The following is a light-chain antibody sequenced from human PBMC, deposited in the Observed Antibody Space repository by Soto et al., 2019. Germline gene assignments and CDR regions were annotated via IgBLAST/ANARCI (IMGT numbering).Light chain of an antibody. CDR2: SNN. J-gene: IGLJ2*01. V-gene: IGLV1-44*01. CDR1: SSNIGSNT. CDR3: AAWDDSLNGLV. Sequence: QSVLTQPPSASGTPGQRVTISCSGSSSNIGSNTVNWYQQLPATAPKLLIYSNNQRPSGVPDRFSGSKSGTSASLDISGLQSEYEADYYCAAWDDSLNGLVFGGGTKVTVL.